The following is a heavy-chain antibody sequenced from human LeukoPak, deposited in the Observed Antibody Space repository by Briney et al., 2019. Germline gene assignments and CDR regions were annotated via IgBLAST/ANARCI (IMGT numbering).Heavy chain of an antibody. Sequence: GGSLRLSCAASGLTFSYYAMHWARQAPGKGLEYVSAISSNGGSTYYANSVRDRFIISRDNSKNTLYLQMCSLRSEDMAVYYCARDPGGRSGYTFDYWVQGTLVTVSS. CDR2: ISSNGGST. CDR3: ARDPGGRSGYTFDY. J-gene: IGHJ4*02. CDR1: GLTFSYYA. V-gene: IGHV3-64*01. D-gene: IGHD3-3*01.